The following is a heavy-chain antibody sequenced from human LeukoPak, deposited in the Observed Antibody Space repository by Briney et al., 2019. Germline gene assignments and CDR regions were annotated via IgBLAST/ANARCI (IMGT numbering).Heavy chain of an antibody. CDR1: GFTFDDYA. Sequence: GGSLRLSCAASGFTFDDYAMHWVRQAPGKGLEWVSLISWDGGSTYYADSVKGRFTISRDNSKNSLYLQMNSLRTEDTALYYCAKDMDIYCSGGSCYSGFDYWGQGTLVTVSS. CDR2: ISWDGGST. CDR3: AKDMDIYCSGGSCYSGFDY. V-gene: IGHV3-43*01. J-gene: IGHJ4*02. D-gene: IGHD2-15*01.